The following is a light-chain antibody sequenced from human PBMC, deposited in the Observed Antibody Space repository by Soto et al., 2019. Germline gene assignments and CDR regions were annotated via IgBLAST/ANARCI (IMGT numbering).Light chain of an antibody. Sequence: VMTQSPATLSVSPAERVILSCRASQSVSSNLVWYKQKPGQAPRLISSAASTGAAGVPARVNAAGSGTVFTLTISSLKSEDFAIYYCQQYNTWPRTFGQGTKVDIK. V-gene: IGKV3D-15*01. J-gene: IGKJ1*01. CDR2: AAS. CDR1: QSVSSN. CDR3: QQYNTWPRT.